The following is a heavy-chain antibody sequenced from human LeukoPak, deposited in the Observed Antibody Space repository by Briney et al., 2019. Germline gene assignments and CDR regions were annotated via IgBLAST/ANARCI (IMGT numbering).Heavy chain of an antibody. D-gene: IGHD6-6*01. CDR2: IYTSGST. V-gene: IGHV4-4*09. Sequence: SETLSLTCTVSGGSISSYCWSWIRQPPGKGLEWIGYIYTSGSTNYNPSLKSRVTISVDTSKNQFSLKLSSVTAADTAVYYCASNIAARPHYYMDVWGKGTTVTVSS. CDR3: ASNIAARPHYYMDV. CDR1: GGSISSYC. J-gene: IGHJ6*03.